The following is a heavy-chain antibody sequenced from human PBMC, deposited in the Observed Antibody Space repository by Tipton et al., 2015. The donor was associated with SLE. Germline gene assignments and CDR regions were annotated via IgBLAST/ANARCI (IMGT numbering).Heavy chain of an antibody. D-gene: IGHD4-17*01. CDR2: IYYSGST. J-gene: IGHJ3*02. V-gene: IGHV4-39*01. CDR1: GGSISSSPYY. CDR3: ARLTTVIIDTFDI. Sequence: TLSLTCTVSGGSISSSPYYWGWIRQPPGKGLEWIGIIYYSGSTYYNPSLKSRVTISVDMSKNQFSLKLSSVTAADTAVYYCARLTTVIIDTFDIWGQGAMVTVSS.